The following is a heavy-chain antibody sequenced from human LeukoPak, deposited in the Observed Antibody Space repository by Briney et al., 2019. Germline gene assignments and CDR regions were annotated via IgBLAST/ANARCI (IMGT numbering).Heavy chain of an antibody. D-gene: IGHD3-10*01. CDR2: ISDNTNFI. CDR1: GFSFSSYN. J-gene: IGHJ4*02. V-gene: IGHV3-21*01. Sequence: GGSLRLSCAASGFSFSSYNMHWVRQAPRKGLEWVSSISDNTNFIYYGDSLKGRFTISRDNAKNTLYLQMNSLRAEDTAVYYCARTVPGYFFDYWGQGTLVTVSS. CDR3: ARTVPGYFFDY.